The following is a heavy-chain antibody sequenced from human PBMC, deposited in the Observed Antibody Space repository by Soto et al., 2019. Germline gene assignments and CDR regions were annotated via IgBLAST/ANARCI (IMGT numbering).Heavy chain of an antibody. J-gene: IGHJ3*01. CDR3: ARGGLEDSDAFDV. D-gene: IGHD2-15*01. V-gene: IGHV4-39*01. CDR2: IYYGGST. Sequence: SETLSLTCTVSGGSISSRSYYWGWIRQPPGKGLEWIGSIYYGGSTYYNPSLKSRVTISVDTAKNQFSLKLSSVTAADTAVYYCARGGLEDSDAFDVWGQGTMDTVSS. CDR1: GGSISSRSYY.